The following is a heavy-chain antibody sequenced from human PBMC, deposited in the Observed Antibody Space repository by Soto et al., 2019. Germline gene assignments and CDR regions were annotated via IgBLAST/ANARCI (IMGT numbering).Heavy chain of an antibody. D-gene: IGHD3-9*01. V-gene: IGHV4-59*01. CDR2: IYYSGST. Sequence: QVQLQESGPGLVKPSETLSPTCTVSGGSISSYYWSWIRQPPGKGLEWIGYIYYSGSTNYNPSLKSRVTISVDTSKNQFSLKLSSVTAADTAVYYCARRYGAGFDYWGQGTLVTVSS. J-gene: IGHJ4*02. CDR1: GGSISSYY. CDR3: ARRYGAGFDY.